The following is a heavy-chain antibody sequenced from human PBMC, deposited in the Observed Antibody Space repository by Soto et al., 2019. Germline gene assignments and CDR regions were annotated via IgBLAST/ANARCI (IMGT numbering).Heavy chain of an antibody. CDR1: GDSVFSDSAA. V-gene: IGHV6-1*01. CDR3: VRSRVFIAVAGMATYYYYYGMDV. J-gene: IGHJ6*02. Sequence: PSPTLSLTCAISGDSVFSDSAAWNWIRQSPSRGLEWLGRTYYRSKWYNDYAVSVNGRITINPDTSKNHFSLQLNSVTPEDTAVYYCVRSRVFIAVAGMATYYYYYGMDVWGQGTTVTVSS. CDR2: TYYRSKWYN. D-gene: IGHD6-19*01.